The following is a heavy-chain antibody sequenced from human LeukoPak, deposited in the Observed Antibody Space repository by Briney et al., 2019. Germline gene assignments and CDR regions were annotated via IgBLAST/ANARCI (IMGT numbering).Heavy chain of an antibody. Sequence: SETLSLTCTVSGGSVSSGSNYWSWIRQPPGKRLEWIGYIYYSGSTNYNPSLKSRVTISVDTSKNQFSLKLSSVTAADTAVYYCARHHGVAATILDYWGQGTLVTVSS. CDR1: GGSVSSGSNY. D-gene: IGHD5-24*01. CDR2: IYYSGST. V-gene: IGHV4-61*01. CDR3: ARHHGVAATILDY. J-gene: IGHJ4*02.